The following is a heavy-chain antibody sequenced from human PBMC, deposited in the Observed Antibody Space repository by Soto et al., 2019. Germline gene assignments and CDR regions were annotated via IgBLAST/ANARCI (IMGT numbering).Heavy chain of an antibody. CDR1: GGSISSYY. CDR2: IYYSGST. V-gene: IGHV4-59*08. CDR3: ARSSPVVTRRRWYFDY. D-gene: IGHD2-15*01. J-gene: IGHJ4*02. Sequence: QVQLQESGPGLVKPSETLSLTCTVSGGSISSYYWSWIRQPPGKGLAWIGYIYYSGSTNYNPSLKSRVTISVDTSKNQFSLKLSSVTAADTAVYYCARSSPVVTRRRWYFDYWGQGTLVTVSS.